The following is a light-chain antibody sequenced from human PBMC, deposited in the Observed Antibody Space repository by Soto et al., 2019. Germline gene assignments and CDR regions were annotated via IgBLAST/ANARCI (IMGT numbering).Light chain of an antibody. CDR3: QQYDSNPLT. CDR1: QSISAW. Sequence: DIQMTQSPSNLSASVGDRVIITCRASQSISAWLAWYQQKPGKAPKLLINKASNLQSGVPSRFSGSGSGTEFTLTISGLQPDDFATYYCQQYDSNPLTFGGGTKVEI. CDR2: KAS. V-gene: IGKV1-5*03. J-gene: IGKJ4*01.